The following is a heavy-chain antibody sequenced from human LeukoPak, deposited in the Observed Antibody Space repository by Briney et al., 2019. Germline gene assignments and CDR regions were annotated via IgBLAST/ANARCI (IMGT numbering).Heavy chain of an antibody. Sequence: GGSLRLSCAASGFTFSSYSMNWVRQAPGKGLEWVSSISSSSYIYYADSVKARFTISRDNAKNSLYLQMNSLGAEDTAVYYCARDPDYYGSIRWGQGTLVTVSS. CDR2: ISSSSYI. J-gene: IGHJ4*02. CDR3: ARDPDYYGSIR. CDR1: GFTFSSYS. V-gene: IGHV3-21*01. D-gene: IGHD3-10*01.